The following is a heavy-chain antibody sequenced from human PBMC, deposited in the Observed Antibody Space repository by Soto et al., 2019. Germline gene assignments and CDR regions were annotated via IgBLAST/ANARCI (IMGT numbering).Heavy chain of an antibody. CDR3: ARAVRSGSYPYYYYGMDV. D-gene: IGHD3-10*01. Sequence: EVQVVESGGGLVQPGGSLRLSCAASGFTFSNYWMQWVRQAPGKGLVWVSRINSDGSSTSYADSVKGRFTISRDNATKTLYLQMNSLRAEDTAVYYCARAVRSGSYPYYYYGMDVWGQGTTVTVSS. CDR1: GFTFSNYW. V-gene: IGHV3-74*01. J-gene: IGHJ6*02. CDR2: INSDGSST.